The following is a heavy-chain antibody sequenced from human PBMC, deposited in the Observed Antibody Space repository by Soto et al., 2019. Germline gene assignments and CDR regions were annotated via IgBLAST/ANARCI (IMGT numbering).Heavy chain of an antibody. CDR2: IYYSGST. V-gene: IGHV4-59*01. CDR1: GGSISSYY. D-gene: IGHD1-26*01. Sequence: SETLSLTCTVSGGSISSYYWSWIRQPPGKGLEWIGYIYYSGSTNYNPSLKSRVTISVDTSKNQFSLKLSSVTAADTAVYYCARDRGSYYYYYGMDVWGQGTTVTV. CDR3: ARDRGSYYYYYGMDV. J-gene: IGHJ6*02.